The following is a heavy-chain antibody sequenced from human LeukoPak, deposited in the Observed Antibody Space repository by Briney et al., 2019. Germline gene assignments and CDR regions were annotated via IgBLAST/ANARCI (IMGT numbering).Heavy chain of an antibody. Sequence: GGSLRLSCAASGFTFSSYSMNWVRQAPGKGLEWVSYISSRSSTIYYADSVKGRFTISRDNAKNSLYLQMNSLRAEDTAVYYCAREGGMYYDFWSGYPDWGQGTLVTVSS. J-gene: IGHJ4*02. V-gene: IGHV3-48*01. CDR1: GFTFSSYS. CDR2: ISSRSSTI. CDR3: AREGGMYYDFWSGYPD. D-gene: IGHD3-3*01.